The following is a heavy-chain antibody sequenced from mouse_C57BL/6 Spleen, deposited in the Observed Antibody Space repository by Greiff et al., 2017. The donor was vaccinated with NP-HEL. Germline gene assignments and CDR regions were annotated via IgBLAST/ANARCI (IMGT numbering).Heavy chain of an antibody. CDR1: GYAFTNYL. V-gene: IGHV1-54*01. CDR3: ARSEDYDGEAWCAY. Sequence: QVQLQQSGAELVRPGTSVKVSCKASGYAFTNYLIEWVKQRPGQGLEWIGVINPGSGGTNYNEKFKGKATLTAEQSSSTAYMQLSSLTSEDSAVYFCARSEDYDGEAWCAYWGQGTLVTVSA. D-gene: IGHD2-3*01. CDR2: INPGSGGT. J-gene: IGHJ3*01.